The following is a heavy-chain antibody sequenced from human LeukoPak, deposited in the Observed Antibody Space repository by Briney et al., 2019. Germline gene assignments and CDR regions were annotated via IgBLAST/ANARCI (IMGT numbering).Heavy chain of an antibody. V-gene: IGHV3-21*06. J-gene: IGHJ4*02. CDR2: ISDSSSYT. CDR1: RFIFSSYN. Sequence: KTGGSLRLSCAASRFIFSSYNMNWVRQAPGKGLEWLSYISDSSSYTYYADSVKGRFTISRDNAKNSLYLQMNSLRAEDTAIYYCVRDFNSGYSGDYWGQGTLVTVSS. D-gene: IGHD5-12*01. CDR3: VRDFNSGYSGDY.